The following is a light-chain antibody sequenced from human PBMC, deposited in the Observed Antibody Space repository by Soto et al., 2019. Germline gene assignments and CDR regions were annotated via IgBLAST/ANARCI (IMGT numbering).Light chain of an antibody. CDR1: QSISSW. J-gene: IGKJ2*02. CDR2: KAS. Sequence: DIQMTQSPSTLSASVGDRVTITCRASQSISSWLAWYQQRPGKAPKVLIYKASNLESGVPSRFSGSGSGTEFTLTISSLQPDDFATYYCQQYNSYPCTFGHGTKLEIK. CDR3: QQYNSYPCT. V-gene: IGKV1-5*03.